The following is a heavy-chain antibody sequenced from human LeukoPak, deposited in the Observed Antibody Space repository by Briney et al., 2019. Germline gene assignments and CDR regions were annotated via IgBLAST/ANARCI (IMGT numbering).Heavy chain of an antibody. Sequence: SETLSLTCTVSGDSISSGGYYWSWIRQHPGKGLEWIGYIYYSGRTFHNPSLKSRLTISVDTSKTQFSLKLTSVTAADTAVYFCARLRAASGSFDYWGQGTLVTVSP. J-gene: IGHJ4*02. V-gene: IGHV4-31*03. CDR3: ARLRAASGSFDY. CDR2: IYYSGRT. CDR1: GDSISSGGYY. D-gene: IGHD6-13*01.